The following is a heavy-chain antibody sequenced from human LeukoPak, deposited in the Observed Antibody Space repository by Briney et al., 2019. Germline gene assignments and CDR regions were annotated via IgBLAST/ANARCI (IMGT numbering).Heavy chain of an antibody. CDR1: GFTFSSNW. D-gene: IGHD5-12*01. CDR2: INEDGSTT. Sequence: QPGGSLRLSCAASGFTFSSNWMHWVRQAPGKGLVWVSRINEDGSTTNYADSVKGRSTIFRDNAKNTLYLQMNSLRAEDTAVYYCAKDPPTIVATIGVVLGFDYWGQGTLVTVSS. J-gene: IGHJ4*02. CDR3: AKDPPTIVATIGVVLGFDY. V-gene: IGHV3-74*01.